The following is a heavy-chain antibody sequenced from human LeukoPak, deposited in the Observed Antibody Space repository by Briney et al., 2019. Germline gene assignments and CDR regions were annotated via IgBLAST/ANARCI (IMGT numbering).Heavy chain of an antibody. V-gene: IGHV3-64*01. CDR3: ARVRGSSWSFYYMDV. J-gene: IGHJ6*03. D-gene: IGHD6-6*01. CDR2: LSSDGVST. CDR1: GFTLSSYA. Sequence: AGTLRLSCAASGFTLSSYAMDWVRQAPGKGLEFVSGLSSDGVSTYYANSVRGRFTISRDDFKNTLYLQMGSLTTEDLGVYYCARVRGSSWSFYYMDVWGKGTTVTVYS.